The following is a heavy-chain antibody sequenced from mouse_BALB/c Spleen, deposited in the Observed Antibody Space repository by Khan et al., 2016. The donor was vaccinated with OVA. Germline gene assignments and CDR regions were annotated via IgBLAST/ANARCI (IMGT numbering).Heavy chain of an antibody. CDR3: ARRGYEYGRGALFAY. V-gene: IGHV2-2*02. D-gene: IGHD2-4*01. CDR1: GFSLTNYS. CDR2: IWSAGST. Sequence: QVQLKESGPGLVQPSQSLSITCTVSGFSLTNYSVHWVRQSPGKGLEWLGVIWSAGSTDYTAAFISRLTIRKDNSRSQVFFKMHSLQPNDTAMYFCARRGYEYGRGALFAYWGQGTLVTVSA. J-gene: IGHJ3*01.